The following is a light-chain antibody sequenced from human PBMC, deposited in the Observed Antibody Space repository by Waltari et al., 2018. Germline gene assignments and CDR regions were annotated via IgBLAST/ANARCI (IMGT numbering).Light chain of an antibody. J-gene: IGKJ1*01. V-gene: IGKV3-15*01. Sequence: EVVMTQSPATLSVSPGGRATLPCRASRSISINLVWYQQRPGQAPRLLLYGASTRATDIPARFSGSGSGTEFTLTISSLQSEDAAVYYCQQFNDWPRTFGQGTKVEVK. CDR2: GAS. CDR1: RSISIN. CDR3: QQFNDWPRT.